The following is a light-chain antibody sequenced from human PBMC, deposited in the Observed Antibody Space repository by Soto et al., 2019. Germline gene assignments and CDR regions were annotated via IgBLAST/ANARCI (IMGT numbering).Light chain of an antibody. Sequence: QSVLTQTPSVSGTPGQRVNISCSGSSSNIGRNYVYWYHQFPGTAPKLLIYRDNERPSGVPDRFSGSKPGTSASLAISGLRSGDEADYHCATWDDSLGGPVFGGGTKLTVL. CDR1: SSNIGRNY. J-gene: IGLJ2*01. V-gene: IGLV1-47*01. CDR3: ATWDDSLGGPV. CDR2: RDN.